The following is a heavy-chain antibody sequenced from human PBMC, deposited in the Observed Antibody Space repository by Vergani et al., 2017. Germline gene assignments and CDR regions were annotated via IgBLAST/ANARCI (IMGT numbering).Heavy chain of an antibody. Sequence: QVQLVQSGAEVKKPGSSVKVSCKASGGTFSSYAISWVRQAPGQGLEWMGRIIPIFGTANYAQKFQGRVTITADESTSTAYMELSSLRSEDTAVYYCARDPQIDVAGIVLYYYGMDVWGQGTTVTVSS. CDR1: GGTFSSYA. J-gene: IGHJ6*02. D-gene: IGHD6-19*01. CDR2: IIPIFGTA. V-gene: IGHV1-69*18. CDR3: ARDPQIDVAGIVLYYYGMDV.